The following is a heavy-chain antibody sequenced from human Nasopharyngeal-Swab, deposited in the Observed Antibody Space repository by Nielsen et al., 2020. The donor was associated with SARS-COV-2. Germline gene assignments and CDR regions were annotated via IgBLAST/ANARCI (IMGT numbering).Heavy chain of an antibody. J-gene: IGHJ6*02. CDR2: FYTNVFT. CDR3: ARGFGGYFYYGLDV. V-gene: IGHV4-61*02. D-gene: IGHD2-15*01. CDR1: GASIDTGSYY. Sequence: SETLSLTCTVSGASIDTGSYYWAWIRQPAGKGLEWIGRFYTNVFTNYNPALKSRVTTSEDTAKNQFSLQLTSVTAADSGVYFCARGFGGYFYYGLDVWGQGTTVTVSS.